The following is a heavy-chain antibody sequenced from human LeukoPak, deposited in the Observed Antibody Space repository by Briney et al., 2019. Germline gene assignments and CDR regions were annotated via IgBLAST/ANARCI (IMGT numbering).Heavy chain of an antibody. V-gene: IGHV3-33*01. CDR1: GYTLTELS. Sequence: SCKVSGYTLTELSMHWVRQAPGKGLEWVAVIWYDGITNYYADSVKGRFTISRDNSKNTLYLQMNSLRAEDTAVYYCTRDSTSREFHYWGQGTLVTVSS. CDR2: IWYDGITN. CDR3: TRDSTSREFHY. D-gene: IGHD6-6*01. J-gene: IGHJ4*02.